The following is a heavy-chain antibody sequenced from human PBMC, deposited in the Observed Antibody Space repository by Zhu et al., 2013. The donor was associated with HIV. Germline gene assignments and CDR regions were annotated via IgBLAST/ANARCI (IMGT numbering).Heavy chain of an antibody. Sequence: LQSGPEMREPGASIRVSCKTSGYEFDKYSITWVRQAPGQGLEWMGWISTKKSSTKSSQNLQGRVTMTIDTATSTAYMELRSLRSEDTAVYYCAGRFLYDSSAYLGPYYYYAMDVWDQGP. CDR3: AGRFLYDSSAYLGPYYYYAMDV. D-gene: IGHD3-22*01. V-gene: IGHV1-18*04. J-gene: IGHJ6*02. CDR2: ISTKKSST. CDR1: GYEFDKYS.